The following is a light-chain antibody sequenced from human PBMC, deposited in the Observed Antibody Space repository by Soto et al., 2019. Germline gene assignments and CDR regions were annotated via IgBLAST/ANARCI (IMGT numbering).Light chain of an antibody. V-gene: IGKV3-20*01. CDR2: GAS. J-gene: IGKJ1*01. CDR1: QSVSSSY. CDR3: QQYGSSPNVDT. Sequence: EIVLTQSPGTLSLSPGERATLSCRASQSVSSSYLAWYQQKPGQAPRLLIYGASSRATGIPDRFSGSGSGTDFTLTISRLEPEDFAVYYCQQYGSSPNVDTFGQGTKVEIK.